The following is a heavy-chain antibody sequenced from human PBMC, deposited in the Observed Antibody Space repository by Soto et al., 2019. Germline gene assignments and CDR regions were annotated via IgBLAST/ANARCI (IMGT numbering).Heavy chain of an antibody. Sequence: QVQLVQSGAEVKKPGSSVKVSCKASGGTFSSYTISWVRQAPGQGLEWMGGIIPILGIANYAQKFQGRGTRTADKAATTTYMELSSLRSEDTAGYYCASGRDVVAVTSEYWGQGTLVTVSS. CDR3: ASGRDVVAVTSEY. D-gene: IGHD2-15*01. CDR1: GGTFSSYT. CDR2: IIPILGIA. V-gene: IGHV1-69*02. J-gene: IGHJ4*02.